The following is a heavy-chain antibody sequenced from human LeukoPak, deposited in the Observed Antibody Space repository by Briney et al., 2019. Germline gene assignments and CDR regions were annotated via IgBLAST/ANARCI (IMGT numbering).Heavy chain of an antibody. CDR3: AKGGRVITAYYYYMDV. CDR1: GFTFDDYA. CDR2: ISWDGGST. D-gene: IGHD3-22*01. V-gene: IGHV3-43D*03. J-gene: IGHJ6*03. Sequence: GGSLRLSCAASGFTFDDYAMHWVRQAPGKGLEWVSLISWDGGSTYYADSVKGRFTISRDNSKNSLYLQMNSLRAEDTALYYCAKGGRVITAYYYYMDVWGKGTTVTISS.